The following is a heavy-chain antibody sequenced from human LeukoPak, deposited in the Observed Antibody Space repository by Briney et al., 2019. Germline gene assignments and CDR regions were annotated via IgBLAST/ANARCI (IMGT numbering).Heavy chain of an antibody. D-gene: IGHD3-10*01. J-gene: IGHJ4*02. CDR2: ISSSGSTI. CDR3: AKLRSAMIRGVIDY. CDR1: GFTFSSYE. V-gene: IGHV3-48*03. Sequence: PGGSLRLSCAASGFTFSSYEMHWVRQAPGKGLEWVSYISSSGSTIYYADSVKGRFTISRDNAKNSQYLQMNSLRAEDTAVYYCAKLRSAMIRGVIDYWGQGTLVTVSS.